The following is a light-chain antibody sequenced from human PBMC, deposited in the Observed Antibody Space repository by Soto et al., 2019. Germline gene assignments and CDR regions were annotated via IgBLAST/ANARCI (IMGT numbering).Light chain of an antibody. CDR1: QSVSSSY. V-gene: IGKV3-20*01. CDR3: QQSVVT. Sequence: EIVLTQSPGTLSLTPGERATLSCRASQSVSSSYLAWYQQKPGQAPRLLIYGASSRATGIPDRFSGSGSGTDFTLTIRRLEPEDFAVYYCQQSVVTFGQGTRLEIK. CDR2: GAS. J-gene: IGKJ5*01.